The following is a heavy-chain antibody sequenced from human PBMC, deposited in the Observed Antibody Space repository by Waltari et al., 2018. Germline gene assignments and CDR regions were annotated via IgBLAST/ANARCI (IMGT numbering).Heavy chain of an antibody. V-gene: IGHV3-21*01. CDR2: ITRDGFSI. D-gene: IGHD3-22*01. J-gene: IGHJ4*02. CDR1: GFLFSSYN. Sequence: VQLVESGGGLVKSGGSLRLSCEASGFLFSSYNMNWVRQAPGNGLELVSSITRDGFSIYYSDSVKGRFTVSIDNAKNSLYVQMNNLGAEDTAVYYCAWEYYYDGSTYDQWGQGTLVTVSS. CDR3: AWEYYYDGSTYDQ.